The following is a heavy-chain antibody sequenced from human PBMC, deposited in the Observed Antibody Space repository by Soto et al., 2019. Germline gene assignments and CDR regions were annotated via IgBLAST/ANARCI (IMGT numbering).Heavy chain of an antibody. V-gene: IGHV3-43*01. CDR2: ISWDGGST. CDR1: GFTFDYYT. J-gene: IGHJ4*02. D-gene: IGHD3-16*01. CDR3: AKGGLNPFDY. Sequence: GGSLILSCASSGFTFDYYTMHWVRQAPGKGLEWVSLISWDGGSTYYADSVKGRFTISRDNSKNSLYLQMNSLRTEDTALYYCAKGGLNPFDYWGQGTLVTVSS.